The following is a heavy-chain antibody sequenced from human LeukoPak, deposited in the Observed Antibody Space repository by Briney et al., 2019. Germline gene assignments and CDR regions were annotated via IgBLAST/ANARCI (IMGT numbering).Heavy chain of an antibody. J-gene: IGHJ4*02. CDR3: AKSYRQTLAVAGFEFDY. CDR1: GFTFSGYA. Sequence: GGSLRLSCAASGFTFSGYAMGWVRQAPGKGLEWVSAISASGGSTYYADSVKGRLTISRDNSKNTLYLQMNSLRADDTAVYYCAKSYRQTLAVAGFEFDYWGQGSLVTVSS. D-gene: IGHD6-19*01. CDR2: ISASGGST. V-gene: IGHV3-23*01.